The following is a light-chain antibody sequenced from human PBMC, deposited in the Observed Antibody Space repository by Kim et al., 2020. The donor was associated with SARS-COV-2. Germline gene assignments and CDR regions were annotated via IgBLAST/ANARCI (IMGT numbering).Light chain of an antibody. CDR3: QAWDSSTVL. Sequence: VSQGKTASITCSGDKLGDRYVCWYQQKPGQSPVLVIYGENRRPSGIPERFSGSNSGNTATLTISGTQAMDEADYYCQAWDSSTVLFGGGTQLTVL. CDR1: KLGDRY. J-gene: IGLJ2*01. CDR2: GEN. V-gene: IGLV3-1*01.